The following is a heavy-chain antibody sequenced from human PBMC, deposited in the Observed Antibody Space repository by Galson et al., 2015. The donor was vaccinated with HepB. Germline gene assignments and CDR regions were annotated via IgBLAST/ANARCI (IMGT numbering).Heavy chain of an antibody. V-gene: IGHV3-23*01. CDR1: GFTFSDYY. CDR2: ISGSGANT. CDR3: AKGRRIAARSEVDS. D-gene: IGHD6-6*01. J-gene: IGHJ4*02. Sequence: SLRLSCAASGFTFSDYYMSWIRQAPGKGLEWVSSISGSGANTYHADSVKGRFTISRDNSKSTLYLQMNSLRAEDTAVYYCAKGRRIAARSEVDSWGQGTLVTVSS.